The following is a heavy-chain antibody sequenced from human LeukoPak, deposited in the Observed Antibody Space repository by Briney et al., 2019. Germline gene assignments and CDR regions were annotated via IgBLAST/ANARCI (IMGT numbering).Heavy chain of an antibody. D-gene: IGHD3-10*01. V-gene: IGHV3-30*02. Sequence: PGGSLRLSCAASGFAASGFTFSTFGMHWVRQAPGKGLEWVAFIRYDGSNKYYADSVKGRFTISRDNSKNTLYLQMNSLSAEDTAVYYCAKDLSWFGGSLATLGYWGQGTLATVSS. CDR2: IRYDGSNK. J-gene: IGHJ4*02. CDR1: GFTFSTFG. CDR3: AKDLSWFGGSLATLGY.